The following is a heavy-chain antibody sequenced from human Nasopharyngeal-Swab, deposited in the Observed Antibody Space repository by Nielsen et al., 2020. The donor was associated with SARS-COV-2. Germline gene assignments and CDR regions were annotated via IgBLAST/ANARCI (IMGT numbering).Heavy chain of an antibody. Sequence: GGSRRLSCAADGFTLSSHWMHWVRQPPGKGLVWDSRIDSDGGATTYADSVKGRFTISRDNAKNTLYLQMNSLRAEDTAVYYCTRGGRIAPPVPASWGQGTLVTVSS. V-gene: IGHV3-74*01. J-gene: IGHJ5*02. D-gene: IGHD2-21*01. CDR2: IDSDGGAT. CDR1: GFTLSSHW. CDR3: TRGGRIAPPVPAS.